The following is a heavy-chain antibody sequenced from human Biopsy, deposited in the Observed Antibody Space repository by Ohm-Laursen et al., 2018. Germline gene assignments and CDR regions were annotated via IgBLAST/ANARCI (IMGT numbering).Heavy chain of an antibody. D-gene: IGHD5-24*01. CDR1: GYTFTSYG. CDR3: ARERGGYKRTDY. V-gene: IGHV1-18*01. Sequence: ASVTDSCQSSGYTFTSYGISWVRQAPGQGLEWMGWINTYNGNTNYAQNLQGRVTMTTDTSTSTAYMELRSLRSDDTAVYYCARERGGYKRTDYWGQGTLVTVSS. J-gene: IGHJ4*02. CDR2: INTYNGNT.